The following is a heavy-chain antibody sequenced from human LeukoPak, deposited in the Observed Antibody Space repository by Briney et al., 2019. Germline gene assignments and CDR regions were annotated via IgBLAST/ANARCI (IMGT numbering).Heavy chain of an antibody. J-gene: IGHJ4*02. CDR1: GASINSYY. D-gene: IGHD3-10*01. V-gene: IGHV4-59*08. CDR2: IYYSGST. Sequence: KPSETLSLTCTVSGASINSYYWSWIRQPPGKGLEWIGHIYYSGSTTYNPSLKSRVTISLHTAKNQFSLKLSSVTAADTAEYYCARHYGSGTFPLDYWGQGTLVTVSS. CDR3: ARHYGSGTFPLDY.